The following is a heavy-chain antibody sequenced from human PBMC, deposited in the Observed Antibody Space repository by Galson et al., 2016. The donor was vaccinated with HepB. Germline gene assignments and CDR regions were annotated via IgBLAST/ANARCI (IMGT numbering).Heavy chain of an antibody. Sequence: ETLSLTCTVSGGSISSNSYYWGWIRQPPGKGLEWIGSIYYVGDTYYNPSLTSRVIKSIDTSNHRRSLKLRSVTAADTAVYYCARHERLLSWFDPWGQGSLVTVSS. CDR1: GGSISSNSYY. J-gene: IGHJ5*02. D-gene: IGHD5-12*01. CDR2: IYYVGDT. V-gene: IGHV4-39*01. CDR3: ARHERLLSWFDP.